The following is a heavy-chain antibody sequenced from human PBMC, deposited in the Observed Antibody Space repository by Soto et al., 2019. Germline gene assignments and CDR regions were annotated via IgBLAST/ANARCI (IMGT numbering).Heavy chain of an antibody. J-gene: IGHJ4*01. V-gene: IGHV4-39*01. CDR2: LYFRGAT. CDR1: GGSITNTNYH. D-gene: IGHD2-21*02. CDR3: FGVLAATLDY. Sequence: SETLSLTCSVSGGSITNTNYHWGWIRQAPGKGLEWIGTLYFRGATDYNPSLQSRVTISADTSQNQISLHLSSVTAADTAVYYCFGVLAATLDYWRQGTRVTVAS.